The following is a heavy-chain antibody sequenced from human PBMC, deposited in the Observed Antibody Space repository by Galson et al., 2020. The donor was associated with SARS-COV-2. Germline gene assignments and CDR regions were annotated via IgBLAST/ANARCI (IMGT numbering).Heavy chain of an antibody. CDR2: INSDGSET. D-gene: IGHD3-22*01. V-gene: IGHV3-74*01. CDR3: ARDDQYYYDTSGYKQYFYGFDV. J-gene: IGHJ6*02. Sequence: GESLKISCEGSGFTFSNYWMHWVRQAPGKGLVWVSRINSDGSETNFADSVKGRFTISRDNAKSTVYLQMNSLRVEDTTIYYCARDDQYYYDTSGYKQYFYGFDVWGQGTTVTVSS. CDR1: GFTFSNYW.